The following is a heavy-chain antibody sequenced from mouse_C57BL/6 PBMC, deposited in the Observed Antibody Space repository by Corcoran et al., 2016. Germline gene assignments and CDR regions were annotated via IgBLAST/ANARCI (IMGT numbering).Heavy chain of an antibody. J-gene: IGHJ1*03. V-gene: IGHV9-3*01. Sequence: QIQLVQSGPELKKPGETVKISCKASGYTFTSYGMTWVKQAPGTGLKWMGWINTYSGVPSYGDDFKGRVAFFLDTSASTAYLQISNLKNEDTSTYCCVRESNWFFDVWGTGTTVTVSS. CDR1: GYTFTSYG. CDR3: VRESNWFFDV. CDR2: INTYSGVP.